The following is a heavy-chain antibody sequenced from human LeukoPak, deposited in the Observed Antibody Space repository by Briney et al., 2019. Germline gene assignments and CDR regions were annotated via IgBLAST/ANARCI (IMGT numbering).Heavy chain of an antibody. D-gene: IGHD5-18*01. Sequence: PGGPLRLSCAASGFTVSSNYMSWVRQAPGKGLEWVSVIYSGGSTYYADSVKGRFTISRDNSKNTLYLQMNSLRAEDTAVYYCARDGYSYGSYNDYWGQGTLVTVSS. CDR3: ARDGYSYGSYNDY. V-gene: IGHV3-53*01. CDR1: GFTVSSNY. CDR2: IYSGGST. J-gene: IGHJ4*02.